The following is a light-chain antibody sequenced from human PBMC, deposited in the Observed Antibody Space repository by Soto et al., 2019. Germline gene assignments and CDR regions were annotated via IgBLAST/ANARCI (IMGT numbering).Light chain of an antibody. J-gene: IGKJ1*01. CDR3: QQYGDSPVT. CDR2: DAS. Sequence: EIVMTQCPDTLSLSPVERATLSCRASQSVSSYLAWYQQKPGQAPRLLISDASDRATGIPDRFSGSGSGTDFTLTISRLVPEDFAVYYCQQYGDSPVTFGQGTKVDIK. CDR1: QSVSSY. V-gene: IGKV3-20*01.